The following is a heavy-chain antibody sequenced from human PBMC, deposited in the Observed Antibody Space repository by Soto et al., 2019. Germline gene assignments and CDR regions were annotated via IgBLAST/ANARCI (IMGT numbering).Heavy chain of an antibody. CDR2: ISYDGSNK. CDR1: GFTFSSYG. V-gene: IGHV3-30*18. Sequence: VQLVESGGGVVQPGRSLRLSCAASGFTFSSYGMHWVRQAPGKGLEWVALISYDGSNKYYADSVKGRFTISRDNSKTTLYLQMNSLRTEDTAVYYCAKDLGHGGRGAFDIWGQGTMVTVSS. J-gene: IGHJ3*02. CDR3: AKDLGHGGRGAFDI. D-gene: IGHD7-27*01.